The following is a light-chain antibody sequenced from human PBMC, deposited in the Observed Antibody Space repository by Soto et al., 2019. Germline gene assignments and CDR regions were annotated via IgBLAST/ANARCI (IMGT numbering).Light chain of an antibody. CDR1: QDISNY. V-gene: IGKV1-33*01. CDR3: QQSDSLPIT. Sequence: DIPMTQSPSSLSASVGDRVTITCRASQDISNYLNWYQQRPGKAPKLLIYDASNLERGVQSRFSGTRSGTHFTFAITSLQPEDVATYYCQQSDSLPITFGQGTRLEI. J-gene: IGKJ5*01. CDR2: DAS.